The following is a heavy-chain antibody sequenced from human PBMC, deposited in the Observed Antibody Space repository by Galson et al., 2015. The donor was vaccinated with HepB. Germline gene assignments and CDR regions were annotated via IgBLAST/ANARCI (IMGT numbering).Heavy chain of an antibody. CDR1: DGSFSDYY. J-gene: IGHJ4*02. D-gene: IGHD3-16*02. CDR2: INHSGST. V-gene: IGHV4-34*01. CDR3: ARGPASVVYDYVWGSSRQPLYYLDS. Sequence: TLSLTCAVYDGSFSDYYWSWIRRPPGKGLEWIGEINHSGSTNDNPSLKSRITISVDTSKNQFSLKLTSVTAADAAVYYCARGPASVVYDYVWGSSRQPLYYLDSWGQGTLLTVSS.